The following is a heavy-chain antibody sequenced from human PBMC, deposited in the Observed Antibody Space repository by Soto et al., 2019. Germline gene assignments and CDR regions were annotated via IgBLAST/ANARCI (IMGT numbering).Heavy chain of an antibody. CDR1: GFAFSSHP. CDR2: ISDNGDLT. CDR3: VMRAFASPHTFDI. J-gene: IGHJ3*02. D-gene: IGHD2-2*01. Sequence: LRLSCAASGFAFSSHPMSWVRQAPEKGLEWDSGISDNGDLTYNADSVKGRFTISRDNSXXXXYXXXNXLXXGDXAGYYCVMRAFASPHTFDIWRQVTVLAVSS. V-gene: IGHV3-23*01.